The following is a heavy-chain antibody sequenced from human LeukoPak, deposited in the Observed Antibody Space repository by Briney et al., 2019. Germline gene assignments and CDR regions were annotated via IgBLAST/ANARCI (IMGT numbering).Heavy chain of an antibody. J-gene: IGHJ4*02. V-gene: IGHV4-39*01. CDR2: ISYSGGT. Sequence: SETLSLTCTVSGGSIISSNHYWGWTRQPPGKGLEWFGSISYSGGTAYNPSLKSRVTISVDTSKNQFSLKLSSVTAADTAVYYCARYYNWNYYFDYWGQGTLVTVSS. CDR3: ARYYNWNYYFDY. D-gene: IGHD1-20*01. CDR1: GGSIISSNHY.